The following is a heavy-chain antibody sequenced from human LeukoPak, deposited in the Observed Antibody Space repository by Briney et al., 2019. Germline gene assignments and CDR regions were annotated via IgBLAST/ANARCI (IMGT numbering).Heavy chain of an antibody. V-gene: IGHV3-66*02. CDR1: GFTVSSNY. J-gene: IGHJ3*02. CDR2: IYSGGST. CDR3: ARDLAPINYDFWSGYYRNAFDI. Sequence: GGSLRLSCAASGFTVSSNYMSWVRQAPGKGLEWVSVIYSGGSTYYADSVQGRFTISRDNSKNTLYLQMNSLRAEDTAVYYCARDLAPINYDFWSGYYRNAFDIWGEGTMVTVSS. D-gene: IGHD3-3*01.